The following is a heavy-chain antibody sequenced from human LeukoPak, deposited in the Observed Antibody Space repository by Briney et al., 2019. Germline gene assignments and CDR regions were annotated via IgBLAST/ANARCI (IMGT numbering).Heavy chain of an antibody. Sequence: GGSLRLSCSASGFTFSSYAMSWVRQAPGKGLEWVSAISGSGGSTYYADSVKGRFTISRDNSKNTLYLQMNSLRAEDTAVYYCAKLLYSGYDPRYFDYWGQGTLVTVSS. J-gene: IGHJ4*02. D-gene: IGHD5-12*01. CDR2: ISGSGGST. CDR1: GFTFSSYA. CDR3: AKLLYSGYDPRYFDY. V-gene: IGHV3-23*01.